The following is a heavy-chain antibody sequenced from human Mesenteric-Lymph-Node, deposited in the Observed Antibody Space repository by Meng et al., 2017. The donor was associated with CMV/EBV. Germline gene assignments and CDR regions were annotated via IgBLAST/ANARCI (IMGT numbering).Heavy chain of an antibody. CDR2: INHSGST. D-gene: IGHD2-15*01. CDR1: GFTFDIAW. CDR3: ASYCSGGSCYQDPLDY. Sequence: GSLRLSCSASGFTFDIAWMTWVRQAPGKGLEWIGEINHSGSTNYNPSLKSRVTISVDTSKNQFSLKLSSVTAADTAVYYCASYCSGGSCYQDPLDYWGQGTLVTVSS. V-gene: IGHV4-34*01. J-gene: IGHJ4*02.